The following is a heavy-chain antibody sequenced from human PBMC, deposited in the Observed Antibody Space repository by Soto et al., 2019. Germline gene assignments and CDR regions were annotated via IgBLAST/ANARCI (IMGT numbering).Heavy chain of an antibody. Sequence: SETLSLTCTVSGGSISSYYWSWIRQPPGKGLEWIGYIYYSGSTNYNPSLKSRVTISVDTSKNQFSLKLSSVTAADTAVYYCARHRSRAIAAAGYFDYWGQGTLVTVSS. J-gene: IGHJ4*02. CDR3: ARHRSRAIAAAGYFDY. CDR2: IYYSGST. V-gene: IGHV4-59*08. D-gene: IGHD6-13*01. CDR1: GGSISSYY.